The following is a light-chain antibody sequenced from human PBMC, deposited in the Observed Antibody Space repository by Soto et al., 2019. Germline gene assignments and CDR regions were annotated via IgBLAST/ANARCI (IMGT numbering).Light chain of an antibody. J-gene: IGKJ1*01. V-gene: IGKV1-39*01. Sequence: IQLTQSPSSLSASVGDRVTITCRASQSISSYLNWYQQKPGKAPKLLIYAASSLQSGFPSRFAGSGSGTDFTLTINTLQPEDFATYYCLQVKSFPRTFGQGTKVDIK. CDR1: QSISSY. CDR3: LQVKSFPRT. CDR2: AAS.